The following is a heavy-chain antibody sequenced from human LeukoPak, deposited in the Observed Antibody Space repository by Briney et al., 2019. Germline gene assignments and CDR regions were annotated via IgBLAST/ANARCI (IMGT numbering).Heavy chain of an antibody. D-gene: IGHD3-22*01. CDR1: GFTFSSYS. V-gene: IGHV3-21*01. J-gene: IGHJ3*02. Sequence: GGSLRLSCAASGFTFSSYSMNWVRQAPGKGLEWGSSISRSTIYIYYADSVKGRFTISRDNAKNSLYLQMNSLRAEDTAVYYCARDHLTMTHDAFDIWGQGTMVTVSS. CDR2: ISRSTIYI. CDR3: ARDHLTMTHDAFDI.